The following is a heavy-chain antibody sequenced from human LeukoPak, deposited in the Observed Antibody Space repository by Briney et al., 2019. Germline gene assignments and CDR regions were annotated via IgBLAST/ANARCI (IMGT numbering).Heavy chain of an antibody. D-gene: IGHD3-3*02. J-gene: IGHJ5*02. CDR2: INPNSGGT. V-gene: IGHV1-2*02. CDR1: GYTFTGYY. Sequence: GASVKVSCKASGYTFTGYYMHWVRQAPGQGLEWMGWINPNSGGTNYAQKFQGRVTMTRDTSTSTAYMELSRLRSDDTAVYYCAIRIFGVDLHDSSRAVDPWGQGTLVTVSS. CDR3: AIRIFGVDLHDSSRAVDP.